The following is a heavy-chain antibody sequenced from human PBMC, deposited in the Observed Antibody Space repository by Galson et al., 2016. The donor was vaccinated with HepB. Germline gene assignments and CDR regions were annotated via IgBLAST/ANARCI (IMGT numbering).Heavy chain of an antibody. CDR2: ISWNGGSI. D-gene: IGHD6-13*01. Sequence: CQRLSCAASGFDYAGYAMHWARQAPGKGLQWVSGISWNGGSIGYAQSVKGRFIVSRDNAKKCLYLQLKSLRPEDTALYYCAKSYNSSWYVFGKTNWFDPWGQGTLVTVSS. CDR1: GFDYAGYA. V-gene: IGHV3-9*01. CDR3: AKSYNSSWYVFGKTNWFDP. J-gene: IGHJ5*02.